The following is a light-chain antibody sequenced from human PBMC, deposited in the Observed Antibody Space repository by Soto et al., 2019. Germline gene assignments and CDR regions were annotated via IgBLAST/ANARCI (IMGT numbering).Light chain of an antibody. J-gene: IGKJ2*01. V-gene: IGKV3-20*01. CDR2: GAS. CDR1: QSVSTSY. CDR3: QQYAMSQYT. Sequence: EVVLTQSPGTLSLSPGERATLSCRASQSVSTSYLVWYQQKAGQAPRLLIYGASNRATGIPDRFSGSGSGADFTLTISRLEPEDFAVYYCQQYAMSQYTFGQGTKLDIK.